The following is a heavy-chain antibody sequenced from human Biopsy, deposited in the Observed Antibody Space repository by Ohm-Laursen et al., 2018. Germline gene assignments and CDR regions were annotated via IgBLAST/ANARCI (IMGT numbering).Heavy chain of an antibody. V-gene: IGHV4-59*01. CDR2: IYYTGNT. Sequence: GTLSLTCTVSGDSISTYYWSWIRQPPGEGLQWIGYIYYTGNTDYNPSLQSRVTISVDTSKNHFSLRLRSMTPADTAMYYCARDRGYYSDRTVPGYFDLWGRGTLVTASS. CDR3: ARDRGYYSDRTVPGYFDL. J-gene: IGHJ2*01. D-gene: IGHD3-22*01. CDR1: GDSISTYY.